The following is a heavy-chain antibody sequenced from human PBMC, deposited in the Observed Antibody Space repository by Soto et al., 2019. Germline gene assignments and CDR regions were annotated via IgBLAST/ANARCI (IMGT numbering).Heavy chain of an antibody. Sequence: ASVKISCKASGYTFTSYAIHWVRQAPGQRLEWMGWINAGNGNTKYSQKFQGRVIITRDTSAGTAYMELRSLRSEDTAVYYCATHIVAFYWGEGTLVTVS. J-gene: IGHJ4*02. D-gene: IGHD5-12*01. CDR2: INAGNGNT. CDR3: ATHIVAFY. V-gene: IGHV1-3*01. CDR1: GYTFTSYA.